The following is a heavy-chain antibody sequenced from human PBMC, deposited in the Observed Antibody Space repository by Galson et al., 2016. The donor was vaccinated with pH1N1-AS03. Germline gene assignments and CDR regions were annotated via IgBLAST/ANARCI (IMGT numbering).Heavy chain of an antibody. J-gene: IGHJ3*02. CDR2: IKSKTDGGTT. Sequence: SLRLSCAASGFTFSDVWMSWVRQAPGKGLEWVGRIKSKTDGGTTDYAAPVKGRFTISRDDSKNTLYLQMNTLKSEDTAVYYCRVVAENDAFDMGGQGTMVTVSS. CDR1: GFTFSDVW. V-gene: IGHV3-15*01. D-gene: IGHD3-22*01. CDR3: RVVAENDAFDM.